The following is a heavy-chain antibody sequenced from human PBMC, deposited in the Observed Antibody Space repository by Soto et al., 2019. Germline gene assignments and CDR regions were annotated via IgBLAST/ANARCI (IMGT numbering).Heavy chain of an antibody. D-gene: IGHD6-19*01. V-gene: IGHV3-23*01. Sequence: GGSLRLSCPASGFTFSSYAMSWVRQAPGKGLEWVSAISGSGGSTYYADSVKGRFTISRDNSKNTLYLQMNSLRAEDTAVYYCAKXMEAVAGTRYYYYYGMDVWGQGTTVTAP. CDR1: GFTFSSYA. J-gene: IGHJ6*02. CDR2: ISGSGGST. CDR3: AKXMEAVAGTRYYYYYGMDV.